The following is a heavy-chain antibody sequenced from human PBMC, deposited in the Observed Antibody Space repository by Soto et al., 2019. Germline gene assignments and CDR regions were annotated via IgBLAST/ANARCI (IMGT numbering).Heavy chain of an antibody. CDR1: GGTFSSYA. J-gene: IGHJ4*02. D-gene: IGHD6-13*01. Sequence: SVKVSCKASGGTFSSYAISWVRQAPGQGLEWMGGIIPIFGTANYAQKFQGRVTITADKSTSTAYMELSSLRSEDTAVYYCARVAGIAAAGTGFDYWGQGTLVTVSS. CDR2: IIPIFGTA. V-gene: IGHV1-69*06. CDR3: ARVAGIAAAGTGFDY.